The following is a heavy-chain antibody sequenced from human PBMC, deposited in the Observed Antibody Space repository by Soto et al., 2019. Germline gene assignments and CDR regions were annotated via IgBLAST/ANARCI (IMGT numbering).Heavy chain of an antibody. CDR1: GYTFTNYG. D-gene: IGHD3-10*01. CDR3: ARGVGSGSYYNWFDP. CDR2: INVYNGNT. J-gene: IGHJ5*02. Sequence: QVQLVQSGGEVKKPGASVKVSCKASGYTFTNYGSSWVRQAPGQGLEWMGWINVYNGNTKYAQKVQGRVTMTTDTSTSTAYMELRSLRSDDTAVYYCARGVGSGSYYNWFDPWGQGTLVTVSS. V-gene: IGHV1-18*01.